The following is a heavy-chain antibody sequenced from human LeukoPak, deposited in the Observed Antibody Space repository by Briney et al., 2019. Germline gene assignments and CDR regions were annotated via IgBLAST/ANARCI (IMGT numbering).Heavy chain of an antibody. Sequence: SGTLSLTCGVSGGSITNTNYWTWVRQPPGKGLEWIGYIHYSGSTKYNPSLKSRVTISVDTSKNQFSLKLSSVTAADTAVYYCARWYSSGWAFDYWGQGTLVTVSS. D-gene: IGHD6-19*01. CDR3: ARWYSSGWAFDY. CDR2: IHYSGST. V-gene: IGHV4-4*02. J-gene: IGHJ4*02. CDR1: GGSITNTNY.